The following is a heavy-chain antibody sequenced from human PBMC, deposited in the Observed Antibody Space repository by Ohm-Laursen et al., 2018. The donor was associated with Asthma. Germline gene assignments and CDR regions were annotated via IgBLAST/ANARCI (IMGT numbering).Heavy chain of an antibody. Sequence: SLRLSCAASGYTFSRYSIHWVRQIPGKGLEWVASISTASSFIYYADSVRGRFTTSRDNARNSVYLQMNSLRAEDTAVYYCARDHLRCFDYWGQGTLVTVSS. CDR1: GYTFSRYS. CDR2: ISTASSFI. J-gene: IGHJ4*02. V-gene: IGHV3-21*04. CDR3: ARDHLRCFDY.